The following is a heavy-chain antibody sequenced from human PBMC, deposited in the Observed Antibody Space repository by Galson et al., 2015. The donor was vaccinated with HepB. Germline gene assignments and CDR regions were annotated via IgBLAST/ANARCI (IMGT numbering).Heavy chain of an antibody. CDR3: ARAGHDFWSGFDY. V-gene: IGHV3-30*03. Sequence: SLRLSCAASGFTFSSYAMHWVRQAPGKGLEWVAVISYDGSNKYYADSVKGRFTISRDNSKNTLSLQMNSLRTEDTAIYYCARAGHDFWSGFDYWGQGTLVTVSS. CDR1: GFTFSSYA. D-gene: IGHD3-3*01. J-gene: IGHJ4*02. CDR2: ISYDGSNK.